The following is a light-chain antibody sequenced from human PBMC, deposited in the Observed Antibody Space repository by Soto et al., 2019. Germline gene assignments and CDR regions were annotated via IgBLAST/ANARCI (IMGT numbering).Light chain of an antibody. Sequence: QSVLTQPPSVSAAPGQKVTITCSGSTSNIGKNFISWYQQVPGTAPKLLIYDNNQRPLGIPDRFSGSKSGTSGTLDISGLQSGDEADYYCGAWDNNLSAGVFGPGTKVTVL. CDR1: TSNIGKNF. CDR3: GAWDNNLSAGV. J-gene: IGLJ1*01. CDR2: DNN. V-gene: IGLV1-51*01.